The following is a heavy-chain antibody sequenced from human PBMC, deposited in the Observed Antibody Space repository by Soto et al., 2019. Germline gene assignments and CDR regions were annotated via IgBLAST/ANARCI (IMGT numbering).Heavy chain of an antibody. Sequence: QVQLVQSGAEVKKPGSSVKVSCKASGGTFSSYTISWVRQAPGPGLEWMGRIIPILGIANYAQKVQGRVTITADKSTSTAYMELSSLRSEDTAVYYCAQNDYGDYGWFDPWGQGTLVTVSS. CDR3: AQNDYGDYGWFDP. CDR1: GGTFSSYT. CDR2: IIPILGIA. V-gene: IGHV1-69*02. D-gene: IGHD4-17*01. J-gene: IGHJ5*02.